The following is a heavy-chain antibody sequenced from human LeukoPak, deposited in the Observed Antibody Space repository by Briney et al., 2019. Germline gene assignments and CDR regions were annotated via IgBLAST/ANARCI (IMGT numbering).Heavy chain of an antibody. Sequence: SETLSLTCTVSGYSISSGYYWGWIRQPPGKGLEWIGSIYHSGSTYYNPSLKSRVTISVDTSKNQFSLKLSSVTAADTAVYCCARDERGFGESYYFDYWGQGTLVTVSS. V-gene: IGHV4-38-2*02. D-gene: IGHD3-10*01. J-gene: IGHJ4*02. CDR2: IYHSGST. CDR3: ARDERGFGESYYFDY. CDR1: GYSISSGYY.